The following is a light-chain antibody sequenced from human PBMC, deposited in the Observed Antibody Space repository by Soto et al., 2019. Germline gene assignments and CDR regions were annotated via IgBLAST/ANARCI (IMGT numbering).Light chain of an antibody. Sequence: QSVLTQPASVSGSPRQSITISRTGASSDVGGYTYVSWYQQHPGKAPKLIIYEVNNRPSGVSHRFSGSKSGNTASLTISGLQAEDEADYYCSSYTSSSTLYVFGTGTKVTVL. V-gene: IGLV2-14*01. CDR1: SSDVGGYTY. CDR3: SSYTSSSTLYV. CDR2: EVN. J-gene: IGLJ1*01.